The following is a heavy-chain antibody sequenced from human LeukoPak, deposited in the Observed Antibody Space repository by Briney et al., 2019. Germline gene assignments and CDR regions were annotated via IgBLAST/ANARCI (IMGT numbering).Heavy chain of an antibody. V-gene: IGHV1-69*05. CDR2: IIPIFGTA. D-gene: IGHD1-26*01. CDR3: ARQGVGATRERYFDY. Sequence: GASVKVSCKASGYTFTSYYMHWVRHAPGQGLEWMGGIIPIFGTANYAQKFQGRVTITTDESTSTAYMELSSLRSEDTAVYDCARQGVGATRERYFDYCGQGSLVTVSS. J-gene: IGHJ4*02. CDR1: GYTFTSYY.